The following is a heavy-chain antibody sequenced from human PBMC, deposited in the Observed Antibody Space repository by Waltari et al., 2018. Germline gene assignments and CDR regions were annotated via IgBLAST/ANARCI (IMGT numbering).Heavy chain of an antibody. Sequence: EVQLVQSGAEVKKPGASLRNSCKGSGYSFSTFWIGWVRQMPGKGLEWLGIVYPGDSDTRYSPPFQGQVTISADKSISTAYLQWSSLKASDTAMYYCARTEQYYGSGSYYFDYWGQGTLVTVSS. V-gene: IGHV5-51*01. D-gene: IGHD3-10*01. CDR3: ARTEQYYGSGSYYFDY. J-gene: IGHJ4*02. CDR2: VYPGDSDT. CDR1: GYSFSTFW.